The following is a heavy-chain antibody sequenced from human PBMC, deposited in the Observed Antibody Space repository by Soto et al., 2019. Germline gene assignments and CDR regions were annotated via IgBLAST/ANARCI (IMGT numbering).Heavy chain of an antibody. CDR2: THFRSKWYN. V-gene: IGHV6-1*01. CDR3: AKGDNLGPKTGYAFDP. Sequence: SQTLSLICAISGDSVSSNTASWNWIRQSPSRGLEWLGRTHFRSKWYNDYAVSVKSRIIINPDTSNNQFSLQLNSVTPEDTAVYFCAKGDNLGPKTGYAFDPWGQGIMVTVSS. D-gene: IGHD5-12*01. CDR1: GDSVSSNTAS. J-gene: IGHJ5*02.